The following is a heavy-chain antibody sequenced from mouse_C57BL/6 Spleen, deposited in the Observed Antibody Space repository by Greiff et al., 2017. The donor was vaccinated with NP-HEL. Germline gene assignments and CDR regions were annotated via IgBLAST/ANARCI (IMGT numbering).Heavy chain of an antibody. Sequence: EVKLVESGGGLVKPGGSLKLSCAASGFTFSDYGMHWVRQAPEKGLEWVAYISSGSSTIYYADTVKGRFTISRDNAKNTLFLQMTSLRSEDTAMYYCARPAYYGSSYFDYWGQGTTLTVSS. V-gene: IGHV5-17*01. CDR2: ISSGSSTI. D-gene: IGHD1-1*01. CDR1: GFTFSDYG. J-gene: IGHJ2*01. CDR3: ARPAYYGSSYFDY.